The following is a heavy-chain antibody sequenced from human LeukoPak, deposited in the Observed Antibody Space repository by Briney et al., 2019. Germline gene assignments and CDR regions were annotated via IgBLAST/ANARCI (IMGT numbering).Heavy chain of an antibody. Sequence: GGPLRLSCTASVFTFSSYDMHWIRQAPGKGLEWVAVITYDGKNKYYADSVKGRFTLSRDSSKNTLYLQMNSLRAEDTAVYYCANGPPGGGFHYWGQGTLVTVSS. CDR3: ANGPPGGGFHY. CDR1: VFTFSSYD. D-gene: IGHD3-16*01. J-gene: IGHJ4*02. V-gene: IGHV3-30*18. CDR2: ITYDGKNK.